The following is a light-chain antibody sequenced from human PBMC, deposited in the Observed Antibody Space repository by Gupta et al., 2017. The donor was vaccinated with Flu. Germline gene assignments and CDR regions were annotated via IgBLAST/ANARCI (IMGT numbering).Light chain of an antibody. V-gene: IGKV1-39*01. CDR1: QSISSY. J-gene: IGKJ2*01. CDR2: GVS. Sequence: PSSLSASVGDTVTISCLAGQSISSYLNWFQLKPGKAPTLLIYGVSNLQSGVPSRFSGGRSGTDFTLTITSLQPEDFATYVCQQSYSFPRTFGLGTKLDIK. CDR3: QQSYSFPRT.